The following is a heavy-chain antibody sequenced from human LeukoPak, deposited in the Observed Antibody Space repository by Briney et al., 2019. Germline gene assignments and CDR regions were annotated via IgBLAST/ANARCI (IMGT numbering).Heavy chain of an antibody. D-gene: IGHD1-1*01. J-gene: IGHJ4*02. CDR2: MNPNSGNT. CDR1: GYTFSTCD. CDR3: ARVLGSISH. V-gene: IGHV1-8*01. Sequence: GASVKVSCKASGYTFSTCDINWVRQATGQGLEWMGWMNPNSGNTGSAHKFQGRVPMTRDTSINTAYMELSSLRSEDSAVYYCARVLGSISHWGQGTLVTVSS.